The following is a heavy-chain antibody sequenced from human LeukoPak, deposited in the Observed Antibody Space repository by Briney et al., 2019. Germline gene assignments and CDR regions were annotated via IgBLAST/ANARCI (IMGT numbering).Heavy chain of an antibody. J-gene: IGHJ4*02. Sequence: PGGSLRLSCAASEFTFSGYSMNWVRQAPGKGLEWVSYISFSVNTKYYGDSVKGRFTISRDNAKNSLYLQMNSLRAEDTAVYYCATPLTVTTDYWGQGTLVTVSS. CDR2: ISFSVNTK. CDR3: ATPLTVTTDY. V-gene: IGHV3-48*04. D-gene: IGHD4-17*01. CDR1: EFTFSGYS.